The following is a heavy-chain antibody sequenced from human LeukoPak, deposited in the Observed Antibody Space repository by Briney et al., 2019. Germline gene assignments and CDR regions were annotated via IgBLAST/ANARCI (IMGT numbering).Heavy chain of an antibody. Sequence: SETLSLTCTVPGGSISSYYWSWIRQPAGKGLEWIGRIYTSGSTNYNPSLKSRVTMSVDTSKNQFSLKLSSVTAADTAVYYCASPLVDQGGHAFDIWGQGTMVTVSS. CDR2: IYTSGST. V-gene: IGHV4-4*07. CDR1: GGSISSYY. CDR3: ASPLVDQGGHAFDI. J-gene: IGHJ3*02. D-gene: IGHD2-8*02.